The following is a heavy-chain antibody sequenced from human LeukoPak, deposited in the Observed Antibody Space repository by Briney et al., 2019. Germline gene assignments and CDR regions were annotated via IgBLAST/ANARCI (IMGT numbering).Heavy chain of an antibody. CDR1: GFTFSSYA. CDR2: ISGSGGST. Sequence: GGSLRLSCAASGFTFSSYAMSWVRQAPGKGLEWVSAISGSGGSTYYADSVKGRFTISRDNSKNTLYLQMNSLRAEDTAVYYCAKVGGERKRFLEWLLDILGFDYWGQGTLVTVSS. V-gene: IGHV3-23*01. J-gene: IGHJ4*02. CDR3: AKVGGERKRFLEWLLDILGFDY. D-gene: IGHD3-3*01.